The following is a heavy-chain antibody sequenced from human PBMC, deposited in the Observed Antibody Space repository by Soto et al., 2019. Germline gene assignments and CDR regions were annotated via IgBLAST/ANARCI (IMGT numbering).Heavy chain of an antibody. D-gene: IGHD4-4*01. Sequence: GGSLRLSCAASGFTFSSYWMSWVRQAPGKGLEWVANIKQDGSEKYYVDTVKGRFTISRDNAKNSLYLQMNSLRDEDTAVYYCARSLLTMTTLIRPKQDYDYWGQGTLVTVSS. CDR1: GFTFSSYW. CDR2: IKQDGSEK. V-gene: IGHV3-7*01. J-gene: IGHJ4*02. CDR3: ARSLLTMTTLIRPKQDYDY.